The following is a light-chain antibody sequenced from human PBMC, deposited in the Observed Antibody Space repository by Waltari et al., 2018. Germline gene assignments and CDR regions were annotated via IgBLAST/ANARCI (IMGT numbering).Light chain of an antibody. Sequence: DIQMPQSPYSLSAAVGDSGTITCRASQDISKSLAWFQQKPGKAPTSLISDASTLQSGVPSKFTGSGSGKDFTFTISSLQPEDYGTYYCQQLKSYPLTFGGGTKVEIK. V-gene: IGKV1-16*02. CDR3: QQLKSYPLT. CDR1: QDISKS. J-gene: IGKJ4*01. CDR2: DAS.